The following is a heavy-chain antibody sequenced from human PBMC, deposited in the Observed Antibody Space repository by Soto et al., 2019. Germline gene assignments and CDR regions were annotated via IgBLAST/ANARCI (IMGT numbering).Heavy chain of an antibody. CDR2: IYWDDSK. CDR1: GFSLSTRGVG. V-gene: IGHV2-5*02. Sequence: QITLKESGPTLVRPTQTLTLTCAFSGFSLSTRGVGVGWIRQPPGKALEWLAVIYWDDSKHYSPSLRSRLTITKDTSKNPVVLTMTNMDPMDTGTYYCAHKGPEDWPLDYWGQGTLVTVSS. J-gene: IGHJ4*02. D-gene: IGHD3-9*01. CDR3: AHKGPEDWPLDY.